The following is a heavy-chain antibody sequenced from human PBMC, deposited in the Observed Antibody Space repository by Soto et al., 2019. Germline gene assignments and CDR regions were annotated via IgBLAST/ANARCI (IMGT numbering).Heavy chain of an antibody. D-gene: IGHD3-16*01. CDR2: IIPIFGTA. CDR3: GRSHWEDRGEMGYYYYGMDV. V-gene: IGHV1-69*01. CDR1: GGTFSSYA. J-gene: IGHJ6*02. Sequence: QVQLVQSGAEVKKPGSSVKVSCKASGGTFSSYAISWVRQAPGQGLEWMGGIIPIFGTANYAQKFQGRVTITADESTSKAYMELRRLRTEETAVVYCGRSHWEDRGEMGYYYYGMDVWGQGTKVNVSS.